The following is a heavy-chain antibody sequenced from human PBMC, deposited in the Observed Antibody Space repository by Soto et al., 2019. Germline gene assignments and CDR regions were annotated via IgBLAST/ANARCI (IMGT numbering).Heavy chain of an antibody. Sequence: QVQLVQSGAEVKKPGASVKVSCKASGYTFTSYAMHWVRQAPGQRLEWMGWINAGNGNTKYSQKFQGRVTITRDTPASTAYMELSSLRSEDTAVYYCARDRERVGDYDSSGYFDYWGQGTLVTVSS. CDR1: GYTFTSYA. CDR3: ARDRERVGDYDSSGYFDY. CDR2: INAGNGNT. J-gene: IGHJ4*02. D-gene: IGHD3-22*01. V-gene: IGHV1-3*01.